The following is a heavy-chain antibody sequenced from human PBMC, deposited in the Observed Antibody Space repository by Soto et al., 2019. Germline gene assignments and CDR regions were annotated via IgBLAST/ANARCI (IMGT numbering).Heavy chain of an antibody. V-gene: IGHV3-23*01. CDR2: ISGSGGII. Sequence: GWSLRLSCIASGFTFSSYAMTWVRQAPGKGLEWVSDISGSGGIIYYADSVKGRFTISRDNSKHTLNLQMNSLRADDTAVYYCARARRGAPYYYTMDLWGQGTTVTVSS. D-gene: IGHD3-10*01. CDR3: ARARRGAPYYYTMDL. CDR1: GFTFSSYA. J-gene: IGHJ6*02.